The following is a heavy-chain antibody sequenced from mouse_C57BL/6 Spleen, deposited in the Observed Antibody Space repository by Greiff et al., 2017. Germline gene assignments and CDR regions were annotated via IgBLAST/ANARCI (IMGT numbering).Heavy chain of an antibody. CDR1: GFTFSSYA. V-gene: IGHV5-4*01. CDR2: ISDGGSYT. Sequence: EVKLMESGGGLVKPGGSLKLSCAASGFTFSSYAMSWVRQTPEKRLEWVATISDGGSYTYYPDTVKGRFTISRDTAKNNLYLQKNHLKSEDTAMYYCSRDYGSSRYYAIDYWGQGTSVTVSS. D-gene: IGHD1-1*01. CDR3: SRDYGSSRYYAIDY. J-gene: IGHJ4*01.